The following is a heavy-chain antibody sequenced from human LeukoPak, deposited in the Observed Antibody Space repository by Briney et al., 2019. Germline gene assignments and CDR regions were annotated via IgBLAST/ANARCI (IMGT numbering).Heavy chain of an antibody. J-gene: IGHJ5*01. CDR2: ISAYDGYT. D-gene: IGHD6-6*01. CDR1: GYIFTKYG. V-gene: IGHV1-18*01. Sequence: ASVKVSCKASGYIFTKYGFTWVRQAPGQGLEWMGWISAYDGYTNHAQKFQGRVTMTTDVSTSTAYMELRSLRSDDTAVYYCARVSESIVARSAWFDSWGQGTLVTVSS. CDR3: ARVSESIVARSAWFDS.